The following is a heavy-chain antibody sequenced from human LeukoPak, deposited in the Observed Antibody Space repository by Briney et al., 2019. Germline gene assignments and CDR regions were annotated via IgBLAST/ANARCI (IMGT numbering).Heavy chain of an antibody. Sequence: SVKVSCKASGGTFSSYAISWVRQAPGQGLEWMGGIIPIFDTANYAQKFQGRVTITTDESTSTAYVELSSLRSEDTAVYYCARDYLAYCGGDCYSGYDFWGQGTLVTVSS. D-gene: IGHD2-21*02. CDR1: GGTFSSYA. V-gene: IGHV1-69*05. CDR2: IIPIFDTA. J-gene: IGHJ4*02. CDR3: ARDYLAYCGGDCYSGYDF.